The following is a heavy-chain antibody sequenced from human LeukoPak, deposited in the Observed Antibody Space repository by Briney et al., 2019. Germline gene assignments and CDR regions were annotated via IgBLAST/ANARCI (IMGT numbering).Heavy chain of an antibody. CDR3: ARGRIVGANHDAFDI. J-gene: IGHJ3*02. Sequence: TSETLSLTCTVSGGSFTSSSYYWGWIRQPPGKGLEWIGSIYYSGNTYYNPSLKSRVTISVATSKNQFSPKLSSVTAADTAVYYCARGRIVGANHDAFDIWGQGTMVAVSS. D-gene: IGHD1-26*01. V-gene: IGHV4-39*07. CDR1: GGSFTSSSYY. CDR2: IYYSGNT.